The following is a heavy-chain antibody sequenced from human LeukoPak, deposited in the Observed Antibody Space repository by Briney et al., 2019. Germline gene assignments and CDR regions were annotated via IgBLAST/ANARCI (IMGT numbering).Heavy chain of an antibody. Sequence: SVKVSCKASGGTFSSYAINWARQAHGQGHELMGRIIPILGIANYAQKFHGRVTLTADKSTSTAYIELSSLRSEHTAVYYCARVVSAAIYGMDVWGQGTTVTVSS. CDR1: GGTFSSYA. CDR3: ARVVSAAIYGMDV. V-gene: IGHV1-69*04. J-gene: IGHJ6*02. CDR2: IIPILGIA. D-gene: IGHD2/OR15-2a*01.